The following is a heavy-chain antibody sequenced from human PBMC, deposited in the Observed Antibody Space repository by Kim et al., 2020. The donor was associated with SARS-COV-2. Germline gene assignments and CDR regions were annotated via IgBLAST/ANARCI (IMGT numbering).Heavy chain of an antibody. D-gene: IGHD6-19*01. J-gene: IGHJ5*02. CDR1: GGSISSSSYY. Sequence: SETLSLTCTVSGGSISSSSYYWGWIRQPPGKGLEWIGSIYYSGSTYYNPSLKSRVTISVDTSKNQFSLKLSSVTAADTAVYYCARPGYSSGWYNWFDPWGQGTLVTVSS. CDR2: IYYSGST. CDR3: ARPGYSSGWYNWFDP. V-gene: IGHV4-39*01.